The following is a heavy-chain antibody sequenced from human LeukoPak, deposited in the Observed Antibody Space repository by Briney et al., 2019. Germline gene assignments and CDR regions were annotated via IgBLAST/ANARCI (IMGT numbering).Heavy chain of an antibody. D-gene: IGHD6-13*01. J-gene: IGHJ4*02. CDR2: IYYSGST. CDR3: ARDDGPSMTRTSTWYLH. CDR1: GGSISSYY. Sequence: PSETLSLTCTVSGGSISSYYWSWIRQPPGKGLEWIGYIYYSGSTNYNPSLKSRVTISLDTSKNQFSLKLSSVTAADTAVYFCARDDGPSMTRTSTWYLHWGQGTLVTVSS. V-gene: IGHV4-59*01.